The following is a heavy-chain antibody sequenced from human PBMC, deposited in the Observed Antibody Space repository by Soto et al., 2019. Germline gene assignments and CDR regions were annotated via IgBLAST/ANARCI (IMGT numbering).Heavy chain of an antibody. CDR1: GYTFTSYD. CDR3: ARGFVPALNGASDI. D-gene: IGHD2-2*01. J-gene: IGHJ3*02. V-gene: IGHV1-8*01. Sequence: ASVKVSCKASGYTFTSYDINRVRQATGQGLEWMGWMNPNSGNTGYAQKFQGRVTMTRNTSISTAYMELSSLRSEDTAVYYCARGFVPALNGASDIWGQGTMVTVSS. CDR2: MNPNSGNT.